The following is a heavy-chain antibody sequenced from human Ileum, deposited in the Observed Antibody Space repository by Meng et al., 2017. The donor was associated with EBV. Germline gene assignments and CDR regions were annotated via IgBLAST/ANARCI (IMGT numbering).Heavy chain of an antibody. J-gene: IGHJ4*02. CDR1: GFTFSNYY. Sequence: QGQLVACGGGLVKPGGSLRLSCAASGFTFSNYYMNWIRQAPGKGLEWVSFISSTGSTTYYADSVKGRFTVSRDNAKNSLFLQMHSLRAEDTAVYYCVYSSSFHWGQGTLVTVSS. CDR3: VYSSSFH. V-gene: IGHV3-11*01. CDR2: ISSTGSTT. D-gene: IGHD6-13*01.